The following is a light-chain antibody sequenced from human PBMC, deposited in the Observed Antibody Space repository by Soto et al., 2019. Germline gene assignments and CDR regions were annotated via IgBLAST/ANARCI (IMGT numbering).Light chain of an antibody. Sequence: QSVLTQPAPVSGSPGQSITISCTGTSSDVGGYNYVSWYQQQSGKAPKLMIHEVSHRPPGVSNRFSGSKSGNTASLTISRLQAEDEADYYCSSYTSSRAYVFGIGTKVTVL. CDR3: SSYTSSRAYV. CDR1: SSDVGGYNY. CDR2: EVS. V-gene: IGLV2-14*01. J-gene: IGLJ1*01.